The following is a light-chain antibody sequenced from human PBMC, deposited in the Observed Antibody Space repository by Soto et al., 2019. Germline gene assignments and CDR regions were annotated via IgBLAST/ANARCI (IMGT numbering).Light chain of an antibody. V-gene: IGLV2-11*01. CDR3: CSYAGSFTYV. CDR2: DVS. CDR1: SSVVGNYNY. J-gene: IGLJ1*01. Sequence: QSVLTQPRSVSGSPGQSVTISCTGTSSVVGNYNYVSWWQQHPGKAPKLMIYDVSKRPSGVPDRFSGSKSGNTASPTISGLQAEDEADYYCCSYAGSFTYVFGTGTKVTVL.